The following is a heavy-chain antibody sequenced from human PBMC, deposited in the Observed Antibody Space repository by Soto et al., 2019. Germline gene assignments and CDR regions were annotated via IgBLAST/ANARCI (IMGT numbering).Heavy chain of an antibody. CDR1: GDTFSFYT. D-gene: IGHD3-10*01. Sequence: PSVKGSCKASGDTFSFYTINWVRQAPGLGLEWVGRINPIVSMSNYAQKFQGRVSMTADKSTSTAYMELRSLRSDDTAMYFCAASYGSGYRAFDYWGQGALVTVSS. J-gene: IGHJ4*02. CDR2: INPIVSMS. CDR3: AASYGSGYRAFDY. V-gene: IGHV1-69*02.